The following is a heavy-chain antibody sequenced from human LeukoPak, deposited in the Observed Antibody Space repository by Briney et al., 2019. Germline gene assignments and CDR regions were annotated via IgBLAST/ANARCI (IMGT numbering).Heavy chain of an antibody. Sequence: GGSLRLSCAASGFSSYWMHWVRQAPGKGLVWVSRIDSGGTSTSYADSVKGRFTISRDTAKNTLYLQMNSLRAEDTAVYYCAKDQYGGFDFDYWGQGTLVTVSS. CDR1: GFSSYW. CDR3: AKDQYGGFDFDY. CDR2: IDSGGTST. J-gene: IGHJ4*02. V-gene: IGHV3-74*01. D-gene: IGHD5-12*01.